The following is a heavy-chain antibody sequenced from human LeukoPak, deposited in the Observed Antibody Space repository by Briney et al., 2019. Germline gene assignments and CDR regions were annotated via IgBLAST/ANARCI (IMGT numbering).Heavy chain of an antibody. Sequence: PSETLSLTCTVSGGSISSGGYYWGWIRQHPGKGLEWIGYIYYSGSTYHNPSLKSRVTISVDTSKNQFSLKLSSVTAADTAVYYCARDHHLYDSSGYSPGPFDYWGQGTLVTVSS. V-gene: IGHV4-31*03. CDR1: GGSISSGGYY. CDR2: IYYSGST. CDR3: ARDHHLYDSSGYSPGPFDY. D-gene: IGHD3-22*01. J-gene: IGHJ4*02.